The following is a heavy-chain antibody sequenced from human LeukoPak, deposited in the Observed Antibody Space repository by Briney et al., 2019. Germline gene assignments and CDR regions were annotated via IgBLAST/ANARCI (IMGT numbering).Heavy chain of an antibody. CDR3: ARSYGSGSYSYPSYFDY. J-gene: IGHJ4*02. V-gene: IGHV4-38-2*02. Sequence: SETLSLTCTVSGYSISSGYYWGWIRQPPGKGLEWIGSIYHSGSTYYNPSLKSRVTISVDTSKNRFSLKLSSVTAADTAVYYCARSYGSGSYSYPSYFDYWGQGTLVTVSS. D-gene: IGHD3-10*01. CDR1: GYSISSGYY. CDR2: IYHSGST.